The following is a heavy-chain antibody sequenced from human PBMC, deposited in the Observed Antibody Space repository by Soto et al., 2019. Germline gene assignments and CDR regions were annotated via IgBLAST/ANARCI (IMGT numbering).Heavy chain of an antibody. CDR1: GFTFTSSA. Sequence: GASVKVSCKASGFTFTSSAVQWVRQARGQRLEWIGWIVVGSGNTNYAQRFQERVTITRDMSTSTAYMELSSLRSEDTAVYYCAALRGHEDCSSTSCPVDAFDIWGKGTMVTVSS. D-gene: IGHD2-2*01. CDR2: IVVGSGNT. CDR3: AALRGHEDCSSTSCPVDAFDI. J-gene: IGHJ3*02. V-gene: IGHV1-58*01.